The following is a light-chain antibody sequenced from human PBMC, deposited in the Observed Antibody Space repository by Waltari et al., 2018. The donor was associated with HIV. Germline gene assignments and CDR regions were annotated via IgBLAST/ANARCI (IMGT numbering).Light chain of an antibody. J-gene: IGLJ2*01. CDR1: SSNIGAGYD. Sequence: QSVLTQPPSVSGAPGQRVTISCNGGSSNIGAGYDVHWYQRLPGTAPKLLIFASINRPSGVPDRFSGSSSGTSASLAITGLQAEDEADYYCQSYDSSLTMVFGGGTKVTVL. CDR3: QSYDSSLTMV. CDR2: ASI. V-gene: IGLV1-40*01.